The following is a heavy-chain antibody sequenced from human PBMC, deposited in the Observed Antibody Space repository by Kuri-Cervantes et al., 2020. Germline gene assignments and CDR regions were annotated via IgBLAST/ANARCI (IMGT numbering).Heavy chain of an antibody. CDR1: GGTFKNHA. D-gene: IGHD3-3*01. CDR3: ASGTYYDFWSGYYR. J-gene: IGHJ4*02. V-gene: IGHV1-69*05. Sequence: SVKVSCKASGGTFKNHAINWVRQAPGQGLEWMGGLIPIYGTPNYAQKFQGRVTITTDESTSTAYMELSSLRSEDTAVYYCASGTYYDFWSGYYRWGQGTLVTVSS. CDR2: LIPIYGTP.